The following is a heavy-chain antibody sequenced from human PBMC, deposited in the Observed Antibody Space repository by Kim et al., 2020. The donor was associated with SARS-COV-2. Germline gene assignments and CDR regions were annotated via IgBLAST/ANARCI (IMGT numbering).Heavy chain of an antibody. J-gene: IGHJ6*02. D-gene: IGHD3-16*02. CDR1: GFTFSSYA. CDR3: ARGAERELRRTRYRYYYGMDV. CDR2: ISYDGSNK. Sequence: GGSLRLSCAASGFTFSSYAMHWVRQAPGKGLEWVAVISYDGSNKYYVDSVKGRFTISRDNSKNTLYLQMNSLRAEDTAVYYCARGAERELRRTRYRYYYGMDVWGQGTTVTVSS. V-gene: IGHV3-30*04.